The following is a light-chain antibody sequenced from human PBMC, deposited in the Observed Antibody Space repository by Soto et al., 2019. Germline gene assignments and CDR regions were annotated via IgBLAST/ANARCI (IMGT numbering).Light chain of an antibody. CDR1: QTIRNNY. V-gene: IGKV3-20*01. Sequence: EIVLTQSPGTLSFSPGERATLSCRASQTIRNNYLAWYQQRPGQAPRLLIYDASMRATGIPARFSGSGSGTDFTLTISRLEPEDFAVYYCQQYGSSRPLTFGGGTKVDI. CDR3: QQYGSSRPLT. CDR2: DAS. J-gene: IGKJ4*01.